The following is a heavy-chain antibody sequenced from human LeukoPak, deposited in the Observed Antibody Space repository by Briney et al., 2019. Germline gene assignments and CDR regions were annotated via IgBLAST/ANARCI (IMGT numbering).Heavy chain of an antibody. J-gene: IGHJ4*02. Sequence: GGSPRLSCAASGFTFSNYDMHWVRQAPGKGLEWVAIISYDGSNKYFVDSVKGLFTTSRDNSKNTLYLQMNSLRAEDTAVCYCAKGPDRSGYYSLDYWGQGTLVTVSS. D-gene: IGHD3-22*01. CDR1: GFTFSNYD. V-gene: IGHV3-30*18. CDR2: ISYDGSNK. CDR3: AKGPDRSGYYSLDY.